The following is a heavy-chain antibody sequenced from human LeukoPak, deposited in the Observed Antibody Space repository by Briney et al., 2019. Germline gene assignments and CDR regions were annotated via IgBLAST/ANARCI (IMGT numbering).Heavy chain of an antibody. V-gene: IGHV1-2*02. Sequence: ASVKVSCKASGYTFTGFYMHWVRQAPGQGLEWMGWINPNSGGTNYAQKFQGRVTMTRDTSISTAYMELSRLRSDDTAVYYCARRNYYDSSGYYYEWFDPWGQGTLVTVSS. CDR3: ARRNYYDSSGYYYEWFDP. CDR2: INPNSGGT. CDR1: GYTFTGFY. D-gene: IGHD3-22*01. J-gene: IGHJ5*02.